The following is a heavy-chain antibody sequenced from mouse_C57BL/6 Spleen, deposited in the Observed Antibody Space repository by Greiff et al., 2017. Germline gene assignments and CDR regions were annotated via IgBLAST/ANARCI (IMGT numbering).Heavy chain of an antibody. CDR2: ISGGGGNT. CDR1: GFTFSSYT. J-gene: IGHJ1*03. D-gene: IGHD1-1*01. CDR3: ARHPHYYGSSYWYFDV. Sequence: EVQRVESGGGLVKPGGSLKLSCAASGFTFSSYTMSWVRQTPEKRLEWVATISGGGGNTYSPDSVKGRFTISRDNAKNTLYLQMSSLRSEDTALYYCARHPHYYGSSYWYFDVWGTGTTVTVSS. V-gene: IGHV5-9*01.